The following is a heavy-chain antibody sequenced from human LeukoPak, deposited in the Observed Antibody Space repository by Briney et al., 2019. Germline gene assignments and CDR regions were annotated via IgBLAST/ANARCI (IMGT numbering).Heavy chain of an antibody. CDR2: INPNSGDT. J-gene: IGHJ6*02. D-gene: IGHD3-16*01. CDR1: GYSFTGYF. Sequence: ASVKVSCKASGYSFTGYFMQRVRQAPGQGLEWMGWINPNSGDTNYAQKFQGRVTMTRDTSISTAYMELSRLRSDDAAVYYCARRFYYAMDVWGQGTTVTVSS. CDR3: ARRFYYAMDV. V-gene: IGHV1-2*02.